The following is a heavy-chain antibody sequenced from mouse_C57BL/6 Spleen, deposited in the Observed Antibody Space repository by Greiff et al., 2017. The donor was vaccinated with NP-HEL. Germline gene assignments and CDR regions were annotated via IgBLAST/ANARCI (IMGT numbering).Heavy chain of an antibody. J-gene: IGHJ2*01. Sequence: QVRLQQSGAELVRPGTSVKVSCKASGYAFTNYLIEWVKQRPGQGLEWIGVINPGSGGTNYNEKFKGKATLTADKSSSTAYMQLSSLTSEDSAVYFCASAYYSNYAYFDYWGQGTTLTVSS. CDR1: GYAFTNYL. CDR3: ASAYYSNYAYFDY. D-gene: IGHD2-5*01. V-gene: IGHV1-54*01. CDR2: INPGSGGT.